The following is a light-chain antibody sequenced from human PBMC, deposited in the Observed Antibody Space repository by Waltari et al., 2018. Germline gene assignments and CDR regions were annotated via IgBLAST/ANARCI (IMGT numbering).Light chain of an antibody. CDR1: GSDAGGYHY. CDR3: SSYAGSFPYV. V-gene: IGLV2-8*01. J-gene: IGLJ1*01. Sequence: QSALTQPPSASGSPGQSVTISCTGTGSDAGGYHYVHWYQQHPAQPPKLMMYEVSKRPSGVPERFSGSKSGNTASLTVSGLQSEDEADYYCSSYAGSFPYVFGTGTKVTVL. CDR2: EVS.